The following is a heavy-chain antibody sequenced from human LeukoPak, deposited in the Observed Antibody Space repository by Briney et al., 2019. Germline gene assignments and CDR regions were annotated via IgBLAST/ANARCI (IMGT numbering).Heavy chain of an antibody. V-gene: IGHV1-69*05. CDR3: ARGVATNRYYFDY. D-gene: IGHD5-12*01. CDR2: IIPIFGTA. J-gene: IGHJ4*02. CDR1: GGTFSSYA. Sequence: ASVKVSCKASGGTFSSYAISWVRQAPGQGLEWMGGIIPIFGTANYAQKFQGRVTITRDTSASTAYMELSSLRSEDTAVYSCARGVATNRYYFDYWGQGTLVTVSS.